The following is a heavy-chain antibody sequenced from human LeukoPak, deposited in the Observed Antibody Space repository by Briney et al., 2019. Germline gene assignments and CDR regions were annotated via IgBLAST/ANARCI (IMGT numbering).Heavy chain of an antibody. D-gene: IGHD6-6*01. V-gene: IGHV1-2*02. CDR2: INPNTGGT. CDR3: ARVWGSSSYYFDY. CDR1: GYTFTDYY. J-gene: IGHJ4*02. Sequence: GSVKVSCKASGYTFTDYYMHWVRQAPGQGLEWMGWINPNTGGTNYAQKFQGRVTMTRDTSISTAYMELSRLTSDDTAVYYCARVWGSSSYYFDYCGQGTLVTVSS.